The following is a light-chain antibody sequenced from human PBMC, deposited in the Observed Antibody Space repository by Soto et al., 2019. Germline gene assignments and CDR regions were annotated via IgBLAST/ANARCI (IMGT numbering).Light chain of an antibody. CDR3: TSYAGRNDFV. V-gene: IGLV2-8*01. Sequence: QSVLTQPPSASGSPGQSVSISCTGSSSDIGGYDYVSWYQQHPDKAPNLIIYQVTRRPSEVPARFSGSKSGNTASLTVSGLQDEDEALYFCTSYAGRNDFVFGGGTKLTVL. J-gene: IGLJ3*02. CDR1: SSDIGGYDY. CDR2: QVT.